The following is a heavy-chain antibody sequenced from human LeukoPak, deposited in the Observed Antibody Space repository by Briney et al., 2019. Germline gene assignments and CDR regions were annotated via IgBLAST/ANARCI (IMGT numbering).Heavy chain of an antibody. D-gene: IGHD3-10*01. CDR3: AKGRAYVSGSDSIDY. Sequence: GGSLRLSCAASGFAFSTYAMSWVRQAPGKGLGWVSAISDSGVNTYYADSVKGRFTISRDNSKNTLYLQMNSLRTEDTAIYYCAKGRAYVSGSDSIDYWGQGTLVTVSS. J-gene: IGHJ4*02. CDR2: ISDSGVNT. V-gene: IGHV3-23*01. CDR1: GFAFSTYA.